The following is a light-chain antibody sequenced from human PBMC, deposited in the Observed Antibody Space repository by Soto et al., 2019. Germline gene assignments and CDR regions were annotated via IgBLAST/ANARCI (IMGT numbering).Light chain of an antibody. CDR3: QQYGSSLRT. J-gene: IGKJ1*01. Sequence: EIVLTQSPGTLSLSPGERATLSCRASQSVSSSYLAWYQQKPGQAPRLLIYGASSRATGIPDRFSGSGSGTDFSLPISRLEDDDFAVYYCQQYGSSLRTFGQGTKVEIK. V-gene: IGKV3-20*01. CDR1: QSVSSSY. CDR2: GAS.